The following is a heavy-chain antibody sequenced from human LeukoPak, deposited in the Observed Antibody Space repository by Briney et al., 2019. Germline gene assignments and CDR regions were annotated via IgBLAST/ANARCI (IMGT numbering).Heavy chain of an antibody. CDR3: ASPAHDRGNSDYYLGACDI. CDR2: IFPILEIA. CDR1: VGTFTTYT. D-gene: IGHD3-22*01. V-gene: IGHV1-69*02. Sequence: ASVKVSCKASVGTFTTYTINWVRQAPGQGREWMGRIFPILEIAHYVQKFQGRVTFTADKSTSTGYMELSSLGSDDTAVYYGASPAHDRGNSDYYLGACDIWGQGTMVTVSS. J-gene: IGHJ3*02.